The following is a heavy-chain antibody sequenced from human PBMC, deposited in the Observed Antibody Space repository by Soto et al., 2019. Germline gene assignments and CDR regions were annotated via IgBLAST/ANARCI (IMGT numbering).Heavy chain of an antibody. CDR2: IIPIFGTA. J-gene: IGHJ3*02. CDR1: GGTFSSYA. CDR3: ASQHYYDSSGWSDAFDI. V-gene: IGHV1-69*13. D-gene: IGHD3-22*01. Sequence: SVKVSCKASGGTFSSYAISWVRQAPGQGLEWMGGIIPIFGTANYAQKFQGRVTITADESTSTAYMELRSLRSDDTAVYYCASQHYYDSSGWSDAFDIWGQGTMVTVSS.